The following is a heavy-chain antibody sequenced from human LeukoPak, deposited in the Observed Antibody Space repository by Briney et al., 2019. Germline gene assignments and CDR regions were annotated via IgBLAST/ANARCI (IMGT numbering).Heavy chain of an antibody. Sequence: SETLSLTCTVSGDSISRFYWSWIRQPPGKALQWIGYVDHIGSTSYNPSLKSRVTMSVDTSKSQFSLNLTSVTAADTAVYYCARDGKWLTLYYFDYWGQGTLVTVSS. CDR3: ARDGKWLTLYYFDY. V-gene: IGHV4-59*01. CDR2: VDHIGST. J-gene: IGHJ4*02. D-gene: IGHD3-22*01. CDR1: GDSISRFY.